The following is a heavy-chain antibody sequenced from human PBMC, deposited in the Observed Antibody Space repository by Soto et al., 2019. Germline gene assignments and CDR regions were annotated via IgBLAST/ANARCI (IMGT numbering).Heavy chain of an antibody. CDR3: ARAVGYTTLTTWAWDYYYGMDV. D-gene: IGHD4-4*01. CDR1: GYTFTGYY. Sequence: QVQLVQSGAEVKKPGASVKVSCKASGYTFTGYYMHWVRQAPGQGLEWMGWINPNSGGTNYAQKFQGRVTMTRDTSISTAYMELSRLRSDDTAVYYCARAVGYTTLTTWAWDYYYGMDVWGQGTPVTVSS. J-gene: IGHJ6*02. CDR2: INPNSGGT. V-gene: IGHV1-2*02.